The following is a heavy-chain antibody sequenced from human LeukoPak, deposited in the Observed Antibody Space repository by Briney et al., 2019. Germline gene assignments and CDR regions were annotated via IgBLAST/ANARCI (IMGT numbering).Heavy chain of an antibody. V-gene: IGHV4-39*07. J-gene: IGHJ4*02. CDR2: IYYSGST. CDR1: GGSISSSSYY. CDR3: ARGRRFLEWLLFEFSNSFDY. D-gene: IGHD3-3*01. Sequence: SETLSLTCTVSGGSISSSSYYWGWIRQPPGKGLEWIGSIYYSGSTYYNPSLKSRVTISVDTSKNQFSLKLSSVTAADTAVYYCARGRRFLEWLLFEFSNSFDYWGQGTLVTVSS.